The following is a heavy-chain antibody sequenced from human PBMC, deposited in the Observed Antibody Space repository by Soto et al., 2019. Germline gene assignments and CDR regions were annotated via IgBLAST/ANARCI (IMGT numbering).Heavy chain of an antibody. D-gene: IGHD6-13*01. V-gene: IGHV1-69*13. CDR2: IIPIFGTA. CDR1: GGTFSSYA. CDR3: AIDLASSSWTEIDY. Sequence: SVKVSCKASGGTFSSYAMSWVRQAPGQGLEWMGGIIPIFGTANYAQKFQGRVTITADESTSTAYMELSSLRSEDTAVYYCAIDLASSSWTEIDYWGQGTLVTVSS. J-gene: IGHJ4*02.